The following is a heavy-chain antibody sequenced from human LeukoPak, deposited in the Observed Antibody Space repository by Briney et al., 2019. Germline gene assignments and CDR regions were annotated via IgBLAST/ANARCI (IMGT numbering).Heavy chain of an antibody. Sequence: PGGSLRLSCAASGCTFPGHTMTWLRQAPGKGLDGVSIIGGRDDRTYYADPVKGRFTISRDNSKNILYLQMNSLRAEDTAVYYCAKDPNPFYDFWSGYKWGQGTLVTVSS. CDR3: AKDPNPFYDFWSGYK. D-gene: IGHD3-3*01. V-gene: IGHV3-23*01. CDR2: IGGRDDRT. J-gene: IGHJ4*02. CDR1: GCTFPGHT.